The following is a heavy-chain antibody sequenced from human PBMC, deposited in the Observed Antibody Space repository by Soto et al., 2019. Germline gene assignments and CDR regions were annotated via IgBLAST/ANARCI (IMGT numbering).Heavy chain of an antibody. J-gene: IGHJ4*02. V-gene: IGHV1-69*12. D-gene: IGHD5-18*01. CDR3: ASGIQLWLRRINNGYSG. CDR2: IIPMFGTA. Sequence: QVQLVQSGAEVKKPASSVKVSCKAPGGTFSTYAISCVRQAPGQGLEWMGGIIPMFGTANYAQRFQDRVTITADESTNTVYMELSSLRSEDTAVYFCASGIQLWLRRINNGYSGWGQGTLVTVSS. CDR1: GGTFSTYA.